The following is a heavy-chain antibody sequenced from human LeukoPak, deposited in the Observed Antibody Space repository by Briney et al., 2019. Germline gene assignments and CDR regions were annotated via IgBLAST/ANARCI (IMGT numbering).Heavy chain of an antibody. V-gene: IGHV1-2*02. CDR1: GYTFTGYY. D-gene: IGHD3-9*01. CDR3: ARELRYFDWLAENHYFDY. CDR2: INPNGGGT. Sequence: GASVKVSCKASGYTFTGYYMHWVRQAPGQGLEWMGWINPNGGGTNYAQKFQGRVTMTRDTSISTAYMELSRLRSDDTAVYYCARELRYFDWLAENHYFDYWGQGTLVTVSS. J-gene: IGHJ4*02.